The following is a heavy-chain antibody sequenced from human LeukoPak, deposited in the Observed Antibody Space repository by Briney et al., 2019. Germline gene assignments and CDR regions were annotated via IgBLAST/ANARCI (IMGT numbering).Heavy chain of an antibody. V-gene: IGHV3-48*03. CDR3: ARGGIAAAGIVALSYYYYYMDV. J-gene: IGHJ6*03. CDR2: ISSSGSTI. D-gene: IGHD6-13*01. CDR1: GFTFSSYE. Sequence: GGSLRLSCAASGFTFSSYEMNWARQAPGKGLEWVSYISSSGSTIYYADSVKGRFTISRDNAKNSLYLQMNSLRAEDTAVYYRARGGIAAAGIVALSYYYYYMDVWGKGTTVTVSS.